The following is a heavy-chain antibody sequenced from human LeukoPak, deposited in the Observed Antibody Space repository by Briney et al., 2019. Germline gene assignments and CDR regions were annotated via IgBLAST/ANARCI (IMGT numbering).Heavy chain of an antibody. D-gene: IGHD3-10*01. CDR1: GYSISSGYY. CDR2: IYHSGST. V-gene: IGHV4-38-2*02. CDR3: ARGVELLWFGELSYAFDI. Sequence: SESLSLTCTVSGYSISSGYYWGWIRQPPGKGLEWIGSIYHSGSTYYNPSLKSRVTISVDTSKNQFSLKLSSVTAADTAVYYCARGVELLWFGELSYAFDIWGQGTMVTVSS. J-gene: IGHJ3*02.